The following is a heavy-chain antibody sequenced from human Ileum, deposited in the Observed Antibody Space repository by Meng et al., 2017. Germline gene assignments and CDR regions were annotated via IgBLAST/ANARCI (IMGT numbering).Heavy chain of an antibody. Sequence: SDLLSLPCAVYGGSFSGYYWSWSRQLPGKGLEWIGEINHSGSTNYNPSLKSRVTISVDTSKNQFSLKLSSVTAADTDVYYCARAQVYTGTTSPFDYWGQGTLVTVSS. J-gene: IGHJ4*02. CDR1: GGSFSGYY. CDR2: INHSGST. V-gene: IGHV4-34*01. CDR3: ARAQVYTGTTSPFDY. D-gene: IGHD4-17*01.